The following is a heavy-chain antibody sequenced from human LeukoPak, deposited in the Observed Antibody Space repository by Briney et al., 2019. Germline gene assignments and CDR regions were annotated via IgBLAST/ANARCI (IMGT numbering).Heavy chain of an antibody. CDR3: ARQLYDSSGYPFDY. CDR2: IYHSGST. CDR1: GASITTYY. D-gene: IGHD3-22*01. Sequence: PETPSLTCTVSGASITTYYWSWIRQPPGKGLEWIGYIYHSGSTKYNPSLKSRVTISVDTSKNQFSLRLSSVTAADTAVYYCARQLYDSSGYPFDYWGRGTLVTVSS. V-gene: IGHV4-59*08. J-gene: IGHJ4*02.